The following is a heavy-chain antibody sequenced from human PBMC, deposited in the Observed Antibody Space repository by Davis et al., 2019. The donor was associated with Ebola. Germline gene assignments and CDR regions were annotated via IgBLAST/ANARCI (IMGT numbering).Heavy chain of an antibody. CDR2: IIPIFGTA. Sequence: SVKVSCKAFGGTFSSYAISWVRQAPGQGLEWMGGIIPIFGTANYAQKFQGRVTMTTDTSTSTAYMELRSLRSDDTAVYYCARGDIVVVPDYFDYWGQGTLVTVSS. J-gene: IGHJ4*02. CDR1: GGTFSSYA. CDR3: ARGDIVVVPDYFDY. V-gene: IGHV1-69*05. D-gene: IGHD2-2*01.